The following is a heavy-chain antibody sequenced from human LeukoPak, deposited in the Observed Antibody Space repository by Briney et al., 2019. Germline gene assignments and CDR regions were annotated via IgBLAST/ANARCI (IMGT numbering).Heavy chain of an antibody. J-gene: IGHJ4*02. V-gene: IGHV4-38-2*02. CDR1: GYSISSGYF. CDR3: ARDQSMV. D-gene: IGHD2-8*01. Sequence: SETLSLTFTVSGYSISSGYFWGWIRQPPGKGLEWIGSFYHSGTTYYNPSLRGRVTISVDTSNNQFSLNLTSVTAADTAVYYCARDQSMVWGQGTLVTVSS. CDR2: FYHSGTT.